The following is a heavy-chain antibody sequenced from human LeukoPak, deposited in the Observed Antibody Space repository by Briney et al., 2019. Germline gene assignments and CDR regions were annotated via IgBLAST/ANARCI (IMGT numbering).Heavy chain of an antibody. Sequence: GGSLRLSCAASGFTFTTYWMHWVRQAPGKGLVWVSHINSDGSITSYADSVKGRFTISRDNAKNSLYLQMNSLRAEDTAVYYCAKGPITRWGQGTLVTVSS. CDR1: GFTFTTYW. CDR3: AKGPITR. CDR2: INSDGSIT. J-gene: IGHJ4*02. D-gene: IGHD5-24*01. V-gene: IGHV3-74*01.